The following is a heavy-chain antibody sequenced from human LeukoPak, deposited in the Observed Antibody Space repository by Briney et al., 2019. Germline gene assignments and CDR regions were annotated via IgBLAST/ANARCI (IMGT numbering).Heavy chain of an antibody. CDR1: GFTFSSYW. V-gene: IGHV3-7*01. Sequence: PGGSLRLSCAASGFTFSSYWMSWVRQAPGKGLEWVANIKQDGSEKYYVDSVKGRFTISRDNAKNSLYLQMNSLRAEDTAVYYCARDCRDFRTYYFGYWGQGTLVTVSS. J-gene: IGHJ4*02. CDR3: ARDCRDFRTYYFGY. D-gene: IGHD3-3*01. CDR2: IKQDGSEK.